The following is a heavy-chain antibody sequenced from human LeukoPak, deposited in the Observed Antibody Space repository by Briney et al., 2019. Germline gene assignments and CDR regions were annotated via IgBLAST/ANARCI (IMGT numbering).Heavy chain of an antibody. CDR1: GGSISSYY. D-gene: IGHD1-26*01. CDR2: IYYSGST. CDR3: EREIVEGVHFDH. Sequence: SETLSLTCTVSGGSISSYYWSWIRQTPGKSLEWMGYIYYSGSTNYNPSPKSRLTISLDTTKNEFSLRLSSVTAADTAVYYCEREIVEGVHFDHWGQGTLVTVSS. V-gene: IGHV4-59*01. J-gene: IGHJ4*02.